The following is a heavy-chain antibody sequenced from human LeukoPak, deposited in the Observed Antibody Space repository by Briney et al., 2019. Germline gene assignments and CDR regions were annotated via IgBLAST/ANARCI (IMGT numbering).Heavy chain of an antibody. J-gene: IGHJ4*02. CDR3: AREVPYYFDY. Sequence: PSETLSLTCTVSGGLISISTYYWGWIRQPPGKGLEWIGSIYYSGTTHYNPSLKSRVTIAVDTSKNQFSLKLSSVTAADTAVYYCAREVPYYFDYWGQGTLVTVSS. CDR1: GGLISISTYY. CDR2: IYYSGTT. V-gene: IGHV4-39*07.